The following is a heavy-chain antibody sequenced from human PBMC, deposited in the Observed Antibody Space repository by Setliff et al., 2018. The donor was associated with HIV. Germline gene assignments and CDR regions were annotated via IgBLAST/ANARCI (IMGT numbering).Heavy chain of an antibody. CDR3: VKGGRYSADPLDY. D-gene: IGHD1-26*01. CDR2: ISSNGGST. V-gene: IGHV3-64D*09. CDR1: GFTFSSNA. Sequence: GGSLRLSCSASGFTFSSNAMHWVRQAPGKGLEYVSSISSNGGSTYYADSVKGRFTISRDNSKDTLYLQMSSLRAEDTAVYYCVKGGRYSADPLDYWGQGTLVTVSS. J-gene: IGHJ4*02.